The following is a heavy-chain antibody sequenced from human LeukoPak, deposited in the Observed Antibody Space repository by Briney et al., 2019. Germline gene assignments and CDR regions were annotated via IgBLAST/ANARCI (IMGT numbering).Heavy chain of an antibody. CDR3: ARCYDYYDSSGVPFDP. CDR2: IYSGGST. J-gene: IGHJ5*02. D-gene: IGHD3-22*01. V-gene: IGHV3-53*01. Sequence: GGSLRLSCAASGFTVSSNYMSWVRQAPGKGLEWVSVIYSGGSTYYADSVKGRFTISRDNSKNTLYLQMNSLRAEDTAVYYCARCYDYYDSSGVPFDPWGQGTLVTVSS. CDR1: GFTVSSNY.